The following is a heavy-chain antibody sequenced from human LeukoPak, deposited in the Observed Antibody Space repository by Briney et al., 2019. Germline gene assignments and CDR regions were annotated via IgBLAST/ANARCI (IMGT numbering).Heavy chain of an antibody. V-gene: IGHV3-15*07. CDR2: IQSKTDGGKT. Sequence: PGGSLRLSCEASGLSFRSYIMNWVRQAPGKGLEWVGRIQSKTDGGKTDYAAPVKGRFTISRDDSKNTLYLQMNSLKTEDTAIYYCTTGIRGDWGQGTLVTVSS. CDR1: GLSFRSYI. CDR3: TTGIRGD. D-gene: IGHD3-3*02. J-gene: IGHJ4*02.